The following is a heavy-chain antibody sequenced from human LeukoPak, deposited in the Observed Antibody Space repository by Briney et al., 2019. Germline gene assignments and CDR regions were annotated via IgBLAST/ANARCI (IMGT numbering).Heavy chain of an antibody. CDR1: GYTFTGYY. Sequence: ASVKVSCKASGYTFTGYYMHWVRQAPGQGLEWMGWINPNSGVTNFTQKFRGRVTMTTDTSTSTAYMELRSLRYDDTAVYYCARDMRRSRARWENLGFDPWGQGTQVTVSS. D-gene: IGHD1-26*01. V-gene: IGHV1-2*02. CDR3: ARDMRRSRARWENLGFDP. CDR2: INPNSGVT. J-gene: IGHJ5*02.